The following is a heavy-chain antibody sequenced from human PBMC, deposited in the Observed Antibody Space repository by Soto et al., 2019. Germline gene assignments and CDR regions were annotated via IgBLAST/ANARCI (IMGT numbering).Heavy chain of an antibody. CDR3: AIRLLGSSIIDY. D-gene: IGHD3-22*01. CDR1: GYTLTELS. CDR2: FDPEDGET. Sequence: ASVKVSCKVSGYTLTELSMHWVRQAPGKGLEWMGGFDPEDGETIYAQKFQGRVTMTEDTSTDTAYMELSSLRSEDTAVYYCAIRLLGSSIIDYWGQGTLVTVSS. V-gene: IGHV1-24*01. J-gene: IGHJ4*02.